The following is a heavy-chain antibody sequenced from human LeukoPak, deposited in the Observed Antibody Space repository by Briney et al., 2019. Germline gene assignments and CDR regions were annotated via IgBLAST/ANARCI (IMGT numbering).Heavy chain of an antibody. V-gene: IGHV3-9*01. D-gene: IGHD3-22*01. CDR3: VKSGGYATAVRYFDL. CDR2: ISWNSGDI. J-gene: IGHJ2*01. Sequence: PGGSLRLSCAASGFSFGGYALHWVRQAPGKGLEWVASISWNSGDIVHADSVKGRFTISRDNAKNSLYLQMNSPRTEDTALYYCVKSGGYATAVRYFDLWGRGTLVTVSS. CDR1: GFSFGGYA.